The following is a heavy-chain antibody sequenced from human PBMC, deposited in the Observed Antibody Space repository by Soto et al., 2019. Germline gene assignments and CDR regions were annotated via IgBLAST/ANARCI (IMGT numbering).Heavy chain of an antibody. CDR1: GFTFDDYV. V-gene: IGHV3-9*01. J-gene: IGHJ4*02. D-gene: IGHD6-6*01. CDR2: ISWHSGSI. CDR3: TKDIDSSSNASFDY. Sequence: CLRLSYAASGFTFDDYVIHWVLQASGKGLEWVSGISWHSGSIGYAESVKGRFTISRDNAKNSLYLQMNSLRAENTTLYYCTKDIDSSSNASFDYWGQGTLVPSSS.